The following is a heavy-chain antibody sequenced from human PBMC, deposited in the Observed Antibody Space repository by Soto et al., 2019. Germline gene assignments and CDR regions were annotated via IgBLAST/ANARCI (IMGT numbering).Heavy chain of an antibody. CDR3: ARVPLASTTVTTRDY. Sequence: QVQLLQSGAEVKKPGASVKVSCKASGYTFTSYGISWVRQAPGQGLEWLGWISAYNGNTNYAQKLQGRVTMTTDTSTSTAYMELMSLRSDDTAVYYCARVPLASTTVTTRDYWGQGTLVTVSS. CDR1: GYTFTSYG. D-gene: IGHD4-4*01. V-gene: IGHV1-18*04. CDR2: ISAYNGNT. J-gene: IGHJ4*02.